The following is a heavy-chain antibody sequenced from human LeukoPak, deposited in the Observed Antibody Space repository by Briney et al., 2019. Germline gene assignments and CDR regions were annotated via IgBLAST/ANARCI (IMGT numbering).Heavy chain of an antibody. CDR2: ISGDGSTI. Sequence: PGGSLRLSCSSSGFTFSDYFMAWIRQAPGKGLEWVSYISGDGSTIYYADSVRGRFTVSRDNARNSLYLKMNSLRAEDTAVYHCARDPLYIMSTKGTNYWGQGALVTVSS. D-gene: IGHD5/OR15-5a*01. J-gene: IGHJ4*02. CDR1: GFTFSDYF. V-gene: IGHV3-11*01. CDR3: ARDPLYIMSTKGTNY.